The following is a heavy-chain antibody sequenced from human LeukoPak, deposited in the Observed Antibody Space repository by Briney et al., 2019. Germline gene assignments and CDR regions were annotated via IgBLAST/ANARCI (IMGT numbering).Heavy chain of an antibody. J-gene: IGHJ4*02. V-gene: IGHV1-18*01. Sequence: GASVKVSCKASGYTFTSYGISWVRQAPGQGLEWMGWISAYNGNTNYARKLQGRVTMTTDTSTSTAYMELRSLRSDDTAVYYCARPRDSSGYYYVPGPPDYWGQGTLVTVSS. D-gene: IGHD3-22*01. CDR3: ARPRDSSGYYYVPGPPDY. CDR1: GYTFTSYG. CDR2: ISAYNGNT.